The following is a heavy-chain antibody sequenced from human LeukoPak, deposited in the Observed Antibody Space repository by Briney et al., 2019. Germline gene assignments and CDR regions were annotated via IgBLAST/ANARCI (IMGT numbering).Heavy chain of an antibody. CDR3: TRDFSSGD. V-gene: IGHV3-7*01. J-gene: IGHJ4*02. Sequence: GGSLRLSCAASGFSFSRYWMNWVRQAPGKGLEWVANIKGDGNEKNYVDSVKGRFSISRDNARNSLYLQMDSLRAEDTAIYYCTRDFSSGDWGQGTLVTVSS. CDR2: IKGDGNEK. CDR1: GFSFSRYW. D-gene: IGHD3-3*01.